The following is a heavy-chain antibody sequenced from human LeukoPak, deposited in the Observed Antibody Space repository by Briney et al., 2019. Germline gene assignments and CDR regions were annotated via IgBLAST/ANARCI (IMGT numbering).Heavy chain of an antibody. Sequence: GGSLRLSCAASGFTFSSYGMHWVRQAPGKGLEWVAVISYDGSNKYYADSVKGRFTISRDNSKNTLYLQMNSLRAEDTAVYYCARVRYYYDSKRFDYWGQGTLVTVSS. D-gene: IGHD3-22*01. CDR2: ISYDGSNK. CDR1: GFTFSSYG. V-gene: IGHV3-30*03. CDR3: ARVRYYYDSKRFDY. J-gene: IGHJ4*02.